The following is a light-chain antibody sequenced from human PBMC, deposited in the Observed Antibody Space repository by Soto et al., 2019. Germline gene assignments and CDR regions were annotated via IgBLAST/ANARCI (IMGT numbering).Light chain of an antibody. Sequence: EIVLTQSPATLSLSPGERAPLSRRASQSVSSYLAWYQQKPGQAPRLLIYDASNRATGIPARFSGSGSGTDFTLTISSLEPEEFAVYYCQQRSNWTLTFGGGTKVDIK. CDR2: DAS. J-gene: IGKJ4*01. CDR1: QSVSSY. CDR3: QQRSNWTLT. V-gene: IGKV3-11*01.